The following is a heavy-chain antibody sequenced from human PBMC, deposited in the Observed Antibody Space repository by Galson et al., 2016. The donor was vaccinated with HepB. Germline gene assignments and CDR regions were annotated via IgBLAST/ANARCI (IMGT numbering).Heavy chain of an antibody. D-gene: IGHD6-13*01. V-gene: IGHV3-23*01. J-gene: IGHJ5*02. Sequence: SLRLSCAASGLTLSNYAMTWVRQAPGKGLEWVSSISGDTTTTYYADSVKGRFTISRDNSKNTFYLQTNSLRAEDTASYYCAKGGGSTWYISPHFVDPWGPGTLGTVSS. CDR2: ISGDTTTT. CDR3: AKGGGSTWYISPHFVDP. CDR1: GLTLSNYA.